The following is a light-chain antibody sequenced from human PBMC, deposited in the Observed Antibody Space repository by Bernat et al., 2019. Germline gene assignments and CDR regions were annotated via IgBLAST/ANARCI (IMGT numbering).Light chain of an antibody. Sequence: QSVLTQPPSASGTPGQSITISCSGTTSNIGINAVHWYQHLPGAAPKLLIYLNKERPSGVPVRFSGVKSGTSASLAISGLHSGDDGVYYCAAWDDGRNAWLFGGGTKLTVL. CDR2: LNK. J-gene: IGLJ3*02. CDR1: TSNIGINA. V-gene: IGLV1-44*01. CDR3: AAWDDGRNAWL.